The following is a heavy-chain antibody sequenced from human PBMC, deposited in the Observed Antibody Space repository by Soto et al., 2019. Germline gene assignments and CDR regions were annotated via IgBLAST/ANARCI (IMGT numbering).Heavy chain of an antibody. D-gene: IGHD3-3*01. CDR1: GYTFTSYD. V-gene: IGHV1-8*01. J-gene: IGHJ4*02. Sequence: QVQLVQSGAEVKKPGASVKVSCKASGYTFTSYDINWVRQATGQGLEWMGWMNPNSGNTGYAQKFQGRVTITADESTSTAYMELSSLRSEDTAVYYCARSVRDDFWSYWGQGTLVTVSS. CDR3: ARSVRDDFWSY. CDR2: MNPNSGNT.